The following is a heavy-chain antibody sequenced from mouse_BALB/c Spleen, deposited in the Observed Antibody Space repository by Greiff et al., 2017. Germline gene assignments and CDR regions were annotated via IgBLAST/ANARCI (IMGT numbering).Heavy chain of an antibody. V-gene: IGHV14-3*02. Sequence: EVMLVESGAELVKPGASVKLSCTASGFNIKDTYMHWVKQRPEQGLEWIGRIDPANGNTKYDPKFQGKATITADTSSNTAYLQLSSLTSEDTAVYYCASNDYGSSYYAMDYWGQGTSVTVSS. CDR3: ASNDYGSSYYAMDY. D-gene: IGHD1-1*01. CDR1: GFNIKDTY. J-gene: IGHJ4*01. CDR2: IDPANGNT.